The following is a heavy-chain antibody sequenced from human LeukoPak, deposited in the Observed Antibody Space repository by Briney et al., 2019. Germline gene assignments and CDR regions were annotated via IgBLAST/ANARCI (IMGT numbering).Heavy chain of an antibody. CDR2: IKQDGSEK. D-gene: IGHD6-19*01. CDR1: GFTFSSYW. CDR3: ARGRIAVHEPYYFDY. V-gene: IGHV3-7*01. Sequence: PGGSLRLSCAASGFTFSSYWMSWVRQAPGKGLEWVANIKQDGSEKYYVDSVKGRFTISRDNAKNSLYLQMNSLRAEDTAVYYCARGRIAVHEPYYFDYWGQGTLVTVSS. J-gene: IGHJ4*02.